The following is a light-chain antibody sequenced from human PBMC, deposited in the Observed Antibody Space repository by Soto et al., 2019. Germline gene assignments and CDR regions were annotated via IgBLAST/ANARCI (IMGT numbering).Light chain of an antibody. J-gene: IGKJ4*01. V-gene: IGKV1-17*01. CDR3: LQLNGYPLT. CDR2: DAS. CDR1: QDIEND. Sequence: DIQMTQSPSSLSASVGDRVTITCRASQDIENDLGWYQQKPGRAPKRLIYDASSLQSGVPSRFSGSRSGTEFTLIIRSLQPEDFATYYCLQLNGYPLTFGGGTKVESK.